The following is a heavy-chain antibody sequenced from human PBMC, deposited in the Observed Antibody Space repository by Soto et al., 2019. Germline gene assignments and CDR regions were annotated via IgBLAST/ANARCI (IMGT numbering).Heavy chain of an antibody. Sequence: GGSLRLSCAASGFTFSNYAMTWVRQAPGKGLEWVSFISGSGGITYYADSVKGRFTISRDNSKNTLYLQMHSLGAEDTAIYYCEKDANWEDHYWGQGTLVTVSS. D-gene: IGHD1-1*01. V-gene: IGHV3-23*01. J-gene: IGHJ4*02. CDR2: ISGSGGIT. CDR3: EKDANWEDHY. CDR1: GFTFSNYA.